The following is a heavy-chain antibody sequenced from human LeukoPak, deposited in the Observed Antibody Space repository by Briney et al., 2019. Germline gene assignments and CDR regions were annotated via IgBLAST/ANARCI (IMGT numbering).Heavy chain of an antibody. CDR2: IKQDGREK. CDR3: ARGGYSYGPHRDYFDY. Sequence: GGSLRLSCAASGFTFSSYWMIWVRQAPGKGLAGVANIKQDGREKYYVDSVKGRFTISRDNAKNSLYLQMNSLRAEDTAVYYCARGGYSYGPHRDYFDYWGQGTLVTVSS. D-gene: IGHD5-18*01. V-gene: IGHV3-7*01. CDR1: GFTFSSYW. J-gene: IGHJ4*02.